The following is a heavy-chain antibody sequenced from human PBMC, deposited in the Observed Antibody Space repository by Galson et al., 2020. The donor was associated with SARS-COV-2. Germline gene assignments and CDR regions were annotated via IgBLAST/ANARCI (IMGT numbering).Heavy chain of an antibody. CDR2: IYYSGST. CDR3: ARVYAYYDYVWGSYRPDYFDY. D-gene: IGHD3-16*02. CDR1: GGSISSGGYY. J-gene: IGHJ4*02. Sequence: ASETLSLTCTVSGGSISSGGYYWSWIRQHPGKGLEWIGYIYYSGSTYYNPSLKSRVTISVDTSKNQFSLKLSSVTAADTAVYYCARVYAYYDYVWGSYRPDYFDYWGQGTLVTVSS. V-gene: IGHV4-31*03.